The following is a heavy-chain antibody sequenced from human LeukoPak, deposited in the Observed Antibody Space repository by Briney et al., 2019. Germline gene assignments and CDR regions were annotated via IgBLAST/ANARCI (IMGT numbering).Heavy chain of an antibody. CDR3: ARERADYCSSASCPQDY. CDR2: ISSRGTYM. Sequence: GGSLRLSCAASGFTFSSYSMNWVRQAPGKGLERVSSISSRGTYMYYADSVKGRFTIYRDNAKNSLYLQMNSLSAEDTAVYYCARERADYCSSASCPQDYWGQGTLVTVSS. J-gene: IGHJ4*02. V-gene: IGHV3-21*01. CDR1: GFTFSSYS. D-gene: IGHD2-2*01.